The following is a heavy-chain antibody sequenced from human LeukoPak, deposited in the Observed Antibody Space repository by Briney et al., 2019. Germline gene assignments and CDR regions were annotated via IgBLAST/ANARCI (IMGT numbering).Heavy chain of an antibody. V-gene: IGHV3-23*01. Sequence: GGSLRLSCAASGFTFSSIAMSWVRQAPDKGLEWVSTISGSGGGTYYADSVEGRFTISRDDSKNTLYLQMNSLRADDTAVYYCAKDLGRYRNNFFDYWGQGNLVTVSS. J-gene: IGHJ4*02. CDR1: GFTFSSIA. CDR2: ISGSGGGT. D-gene: IGHD1-26*01. CDR3: AKDLGRYRNNFFDY.